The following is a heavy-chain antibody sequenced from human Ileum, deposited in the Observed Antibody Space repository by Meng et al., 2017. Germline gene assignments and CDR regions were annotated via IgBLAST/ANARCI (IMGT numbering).Heavy chain of an antibody. V-gene: IGHV3-23*01. CDR3: AKGQETTGTRYFTH. D-gene: IGHD1-1*01. Sequence: GESLKISCAASGFSFSNYTMSWVRQTPGEGLEWVSAISGSGAATEYADSVKGRFTISRDNAVNTLYLQMNSLRDEDTAIYFCAKGQETTGTRYFTHWGQGTLVTVSS. CDR1: GFSFSNYT. J-gene: IGHJ4*02. CDR2: ISGSGAAT.